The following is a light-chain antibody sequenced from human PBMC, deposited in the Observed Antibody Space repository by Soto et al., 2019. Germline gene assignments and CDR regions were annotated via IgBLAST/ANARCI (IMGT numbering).Light chain of an antibody. J-gene: IGKJ1*01. CDR3: QQYNNWPQT. V-gene: IGKV3-15*01. CDR1: QSVSSN. Sequence: EIVMTQSPATLSVSPGERATLSCRASQSVSSNLAWYQQKPGQAPRLLIYGASTRATGIPARFSGSRCGTEFTLTISSLQSEDFAVYYCQQYNNWPQTFGQGTKVEIK. CDR2: GAS.